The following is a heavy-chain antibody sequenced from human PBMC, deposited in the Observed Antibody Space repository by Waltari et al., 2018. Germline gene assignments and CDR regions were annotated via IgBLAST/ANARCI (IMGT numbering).Heavy chain of an antibody. CDR3: ARALWRVGTRGDFFDI. CDR1: GYSLGPNY. V-gene: IGHV4-59*01. CDR2: VQSSGST. Sequence: QVQLRESGPGLVKSSETLSLTCSVSGYSLGPNYWSWIRQSPGKGLEWIGYVQSSGSTDYNPSFRGRVTMSADASKNQFSLTLKSLTAADTATYFCARALWRVGTRGDFFDIWGRGTTVTVS. J-gene: IGHJ3*02. D-gene: IGHD1-7*01.